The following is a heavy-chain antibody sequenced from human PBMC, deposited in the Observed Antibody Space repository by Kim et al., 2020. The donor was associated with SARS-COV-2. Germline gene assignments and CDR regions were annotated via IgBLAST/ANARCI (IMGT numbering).Heavy chain of an antibody. CDR3: ARVRITMVRGVIPHPEFDY. CDR2: INHSGST. J-gene: IGHJ4*02. Sequence: SETLSLTCAVYGGSFSGYYWSWIRQPPGKGLEWIGEINHSGSTNYNPSLKSRVTISVDTSKNQFSLKLSSVTAADTAVYYCARVRITMVRGVIPHPEFDYWGQGTLVTVSS. D-gene: IGHD3-10*01. V-gene: IGHV4-34*01. CDR1: GGSFSGYY.